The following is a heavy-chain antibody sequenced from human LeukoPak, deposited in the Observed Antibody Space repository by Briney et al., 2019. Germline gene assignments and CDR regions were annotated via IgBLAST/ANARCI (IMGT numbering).Heavy chain of an antibody. V-gene: IGHV3-74*01. CDR2: INSDGSST. CDR3: ARDRGHIVVVTAILDY. D-gene: IGHD2-21*02. CDR1: GFTFSSYA. Sequence: GGSLRLSCAASGFTFSSYAMHWVRQAPGKGLVWVSRINSDGSSTSYADSVKGRFTISRDNAKNTLYLQMNSLRAEDTAVYYCARDRGHIVVVTAILDYWGQGTLVTVSS. J-gene: IGHJ4*02.